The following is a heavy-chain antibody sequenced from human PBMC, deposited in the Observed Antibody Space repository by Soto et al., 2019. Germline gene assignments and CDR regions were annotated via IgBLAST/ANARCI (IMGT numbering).Heavy chain of an antibody. D-gene: IGHD3-3*01. Sequence: ASVKVSCKASGYTFTSYGISWVRQAPGQGLEWMGWISAYNSNTNYAQKLQGRVTMTTDTSTSTAYMELRSLRSDDTAVYYCARVSAALWSAHSRQNDNDYWGQGTLVTVSS. J-gene: IGHJ4*02. CDR3: ARVSAALWSAHSRQNDNDY. CDR1: GYTFTSYG. V-gene: IGHV1-18*01. CDR2: ISAYNSNT.